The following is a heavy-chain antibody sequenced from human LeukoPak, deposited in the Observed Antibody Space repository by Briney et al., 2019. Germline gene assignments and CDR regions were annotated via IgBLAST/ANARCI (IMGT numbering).Heavy chain of an antibody. CDR1: GFTFSSYG. J-gene: IGHJ6*03. V-gene: IGHV3-30*02. D-gene: IGHD1-26*01. CDR3: AKDRVATYFYYMDV. Sequence: GGSLRRSCAASGFTFSSYGMHWVRQAPGKGLEWVAFIRYDGSDKYYADSVKGRFTISRDNSKNTLYLQMNSPRAEDTAVYYCAKDRVATYFYYMDVWGKGTTVTVSS. CDR2: IRYDGSDK.